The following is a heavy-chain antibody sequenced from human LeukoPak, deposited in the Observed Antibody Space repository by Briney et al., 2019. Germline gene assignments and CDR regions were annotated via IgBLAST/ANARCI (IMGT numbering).Heavy chain of an antibody. CDR1: GYSISSGYY. CDR3: ARESYTNRGYYYYYMDV. CDR2: MYHSGST. J-gene: IGHJ6*03. Sequence: SETLSLTCTVSGYSISSGYYWGWIRQPPGKGLEWIGSMYHSGSTYYNPSLKSRVTKSVDTSKNQFSLKLSSVTAADTAVYYCARESYTNRGYYYYYMDVWGKGTTVTVSS. V-gene: IGHV4-38-2*02. D-gene: IGHD4-11*01.